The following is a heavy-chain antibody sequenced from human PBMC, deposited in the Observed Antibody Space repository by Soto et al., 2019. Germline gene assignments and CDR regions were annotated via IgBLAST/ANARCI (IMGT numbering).Heavy chain of an antibody. CDR3: AKSRGYSLGGDAFDI. Sequence: EVQLLESGGGLVQPGGSLRLSCVASGFTFSSYALTWVRQAPGKGLEWVSSISGGGSSTYYSDSVRGRFTISRDNSKNPLYLQMNSLRGEDPAVYYCAKSRGYSLGGDAFDIWGQGTMVTVSS. J-gene: IGHJ3*02. CDR1: GFTFSSYA. CDR2: ISGGGSST. D-gene: IGHD3-22*01. V-gene: IGHV3-23*01.